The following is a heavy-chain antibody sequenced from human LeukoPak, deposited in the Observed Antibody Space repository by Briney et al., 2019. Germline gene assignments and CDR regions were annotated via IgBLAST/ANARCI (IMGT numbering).Heavy chain of an antibody. CDR2: IYYNGST. D-gene: IGHD5-18*01. Sequence: SKTLSLTCTVSGGSISSSSYYWGWIRQPAGKGLEWIGSIYYNGSTYYNPSLKSRATISVDTSKNQFSLKLSSVTAADTAVYYCARRLRGYSYGIDYWGQGTLVTVSS. J-gene: IGHJ4*02. CDR3: ARRLRGYSYGIDY. CDR1: GGSISSSSYY. V-gene: IGHV4-39*01.